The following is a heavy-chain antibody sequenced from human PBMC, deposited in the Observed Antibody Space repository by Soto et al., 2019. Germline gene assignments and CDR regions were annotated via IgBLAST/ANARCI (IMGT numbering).Heavy chain of an antibody. V-gene: IGHV4-39*07. J-gene: IGHJ3*02. CDR1: GGSISSSSYY. D-gene: IGHD3-3*01. CDR3: ARSEWLPHDAFDI. Sequence: SETLSLTCTVSGGSISSSSYYWGWIRQPPGKGLEWIGYIYYSGSTNYNPSLKSRVTISVDTSKNQFSLKLSSVTAADTAVYYCARSEWLPHDAFDIWGQGTMVTVSS. CDR2: IYYSGST.